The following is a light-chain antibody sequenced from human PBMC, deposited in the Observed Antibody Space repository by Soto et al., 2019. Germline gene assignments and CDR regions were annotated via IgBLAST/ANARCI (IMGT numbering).Light chain of an antibody. V-gene: IGKV3-15*01. CDR3: QQYNSWPPIT. Sequence: EIVMTQSPATLSVSPGGRATLSCRASQSISATLAWYQQKPGQAPRLLIHGAPTRATGFPARFSGSGSGTDFTLTISSLQSEDFAVYYCQQYNSWPPITFGQGTRLEIK. J-gene: IGKJ5*01. CDR2: GAP. CDR1: QSISAT.